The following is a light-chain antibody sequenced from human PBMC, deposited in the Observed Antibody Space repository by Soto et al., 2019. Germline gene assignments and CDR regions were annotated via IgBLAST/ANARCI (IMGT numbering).Light chain of an antibody. CDR2: GAT. CDR3: QPYKSYWT. V-gene: IGKV3-15*01. CDR1: QRVRLL. Sequence: EIVMTQSSGTVSLSPGERATLSCRASQRVRLLVAWSQPQPGQAPRLLIHGATTRATGIPARFIGSGSGTVFTLTLSSLQPDEFATYDCQPYKSYWTFVQGPKLDI. J-gene: IGKJ1*01.